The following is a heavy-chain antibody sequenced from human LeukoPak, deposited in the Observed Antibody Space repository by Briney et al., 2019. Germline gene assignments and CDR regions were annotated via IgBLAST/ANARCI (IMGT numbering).Heavy chain of an antibody. CDR2: TYYSGST. V-gene: IGHV4-39*07. J-gene: IGHJ5*02. CDR1: GGSISSSSYY. CDR3: ARVQSRLSWFDP. Sequence: SETLSLTCTVSGGSISSSSYYWGWIRQPPGKGLEWIGSTYYSGSTYYNPSLKSRVTISVDTSKNQFSLKLSSVTAADTAVYYCARVQSRLSWFDPWGQGTLVTVSS.